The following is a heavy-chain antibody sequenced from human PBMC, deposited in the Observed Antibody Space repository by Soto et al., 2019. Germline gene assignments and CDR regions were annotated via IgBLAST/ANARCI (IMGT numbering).Heavy chain of an antibody. V-gene: IGHV1-18*01. J-gene: IGHJ4*02. D-gene: IGHD6-6*01. Sequence: QAQLVQSGAEVKKPGASVKVSCKASGYTFTNYGISWVRQAPGQGLEWMGWISAYNRKTDYAQKFQGRVIMTTDTCTSTAYMELRSLRSDDTAVYYCARDRSSSSLWGQGTLVTVSS. CDR1: GYTFTNYG. CDR2: ISAYNRKT. CDR3: ARDRSSSSL.